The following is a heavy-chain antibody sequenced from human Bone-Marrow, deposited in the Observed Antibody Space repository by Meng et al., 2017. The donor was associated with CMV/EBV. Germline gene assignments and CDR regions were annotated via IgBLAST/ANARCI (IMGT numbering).Heavy chain of an antibody. CDR1: GFTFSDYY. D-gene: IGHD6-19*01. V-gene: IGHV3-11*04. J-gene: IGHJ4*02. CDR2: ISSSGSTI. Sequence: GESLKISCAASGFTFSDYYMSWIRQAPGKGLEWVSYISSSGSTIYYADSVKGRFTISRDNAKNSLYLQMNSLRAEDTAVYYCARDKSAGIAVAAFDYWGQGTLVTVSS. CDR3: ARDKSAGIAVAAFDY.